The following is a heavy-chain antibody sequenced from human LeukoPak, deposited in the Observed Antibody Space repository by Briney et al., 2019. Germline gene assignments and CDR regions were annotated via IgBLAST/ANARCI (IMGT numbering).Heavy chain of an antibody. CDR3: ASGHSDAFDI. Sequence: PSETLSLTCTVSGGSISSSSYYWGWIRQPPGKGLEWIGSIYYTGSTYYNPSLKSRVTISVDTSKNQFSLKLSSVTAADTAVYYCASGHSDAFDIWGQGTMVTVSS. CDR1: GGSISSSSYY. V-gene: IGHV4-39*07. CDR2: IYYTGST. J-gene: IGHJ3*02.